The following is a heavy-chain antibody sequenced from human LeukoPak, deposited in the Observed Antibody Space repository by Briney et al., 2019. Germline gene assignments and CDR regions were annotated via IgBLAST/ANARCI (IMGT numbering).Heavy chain of an antibody. D-gene: IGHD4-17*01. CDR2: IWYDGSNK. J-gene: IGHJ4*02. CDR3: ARGSVTTVYYFDY. V-gene: IGHV3-33*01. CDR1: GFTFSSYG. Sequence: PGSSLRLSCAASGFTFSSYGMHWVRQAPGKGLEWVAVIWYDGSNKYYADSVKGRFTISRDNSKNTLYLQMNSLRAEDTAVYYCARGSVTTVYYFDYWGQGTLVTVSS.